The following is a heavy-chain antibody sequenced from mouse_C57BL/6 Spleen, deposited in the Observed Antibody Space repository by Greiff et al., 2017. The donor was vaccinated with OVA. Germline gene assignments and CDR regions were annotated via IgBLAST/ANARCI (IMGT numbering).Heavy chain of an antibody. CDR1: GFTFSDYG. V-gene: IGHV5-17*01. D-gene: IGHD4-1*01. J-gene: IGHJ4*01. Sequence: EVMLVESGGGLVKPGGSLKLSCAASGFTFSDYGMHWVRQSPEKGLEWVAYISSGSSTIYYADTVKGRFTISRDNAKNTLFLQMTSLRSEDTAMYYCARQVGHYAMDYWGQGTSVTVSS. CDR2: ISSGSSTI. CDR3: ARQVGHYAMDY.